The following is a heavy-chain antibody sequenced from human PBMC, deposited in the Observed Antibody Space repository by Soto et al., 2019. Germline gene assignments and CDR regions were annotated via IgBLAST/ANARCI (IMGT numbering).Heavy chain of an antibody. J-gene: IGHJ4*02. CDR3: AREYYSGSGPWY. V-gene: IGHV1-18*01. Sequence: QVQLVQSGAEVKKPGASVKVSCMASGYTFTRYGITWVRQAPGQGLEWMGWISAYNGNTSYAQKLQCRVTMTTATSTSTAYMELRSLRSDDTAVYYLAREYYSGSGPWYWGQGTLGTVSS. D-gene: IGHD3-10*01. CDR1: GYTFTRYG. CDR2: ISAYNGNT.